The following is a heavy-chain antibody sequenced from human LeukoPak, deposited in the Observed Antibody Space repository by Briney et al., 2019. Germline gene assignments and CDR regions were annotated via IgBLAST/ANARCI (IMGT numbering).Heavy chain of an antibody. V-gene: IGHV3-74*01. Sequence: GGSLRLSCVASGFTFSSWWLHWLRQAPGEGLVWVSFIDNDGSVAGYADSVKGRFTISRDSAKNTVYLQMNSLGAEDRAIYYCARGGPAGQTPDYWGHGTLVTVSS. CDR1: GFTFSSWW. CDR3: ARGGPAGQTPDY. CDR2: IDNDGSVA. J-gene: IGHJ4*01. D-gene: IGHD5-12*01.